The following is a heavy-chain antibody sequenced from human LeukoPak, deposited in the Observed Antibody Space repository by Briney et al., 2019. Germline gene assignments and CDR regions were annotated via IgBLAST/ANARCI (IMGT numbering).Heavy chain of an antibody. CDR3: ARRRYSVYDFDY. CDR1: GFTFSTYG. J-gene: IGHJ4*02. CDR2: IWSDGSNK. D-gene: IGHD5/OR15-5a*01. V-gene: IGHV3-33*01. Sequence: RPGGSLRLSCAASGFTFSTYGMHWVRQAPGKGLEWVAVIWSDGSNKYYADSVKGRFTIYRDNSKNTLYLQMNSLRTADTAVYYCARRRYSVYDFDYWGQGTPVTVSS.